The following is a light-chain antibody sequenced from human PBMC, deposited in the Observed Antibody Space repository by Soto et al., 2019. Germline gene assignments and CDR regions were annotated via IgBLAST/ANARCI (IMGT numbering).Light chain of an antibody. CDR1: QSVSSY. CDR2: DAS. CDR3: QQRSNWPIT. Sequence: EIVLTQSPCTLSFSPWERSTLSCMASQSVSSYLAWYQQKPGQAPRLLIYDASNRATGIPARFSGSGSGTDFTLTISSLEPEDFAVYYCQQRSNWPITFGQGTRLEIK. J-gene: IGKJ5*01. V-gene: IGKV3-11*01.